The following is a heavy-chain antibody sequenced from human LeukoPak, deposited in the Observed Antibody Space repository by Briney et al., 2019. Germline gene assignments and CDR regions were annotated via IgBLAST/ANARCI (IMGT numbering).Heavy chain of an antibody. CDR1: GGSISSSSYY. Sequence: PSETLSLTCTVSGGSISSSSYYWGWIRQPPGKGLEWIGSIYYSGSTSYYPSLKSRVTISVDTSKNQFSLKLSSVTAADTAVYYCARRPTSAFDIWGQGTMVTVSS. CDR3: ARRPTSAFDI. V-gene: IGHV4-39*01. J-gene: IGHJ3*02. CDR2: IYYSGST.